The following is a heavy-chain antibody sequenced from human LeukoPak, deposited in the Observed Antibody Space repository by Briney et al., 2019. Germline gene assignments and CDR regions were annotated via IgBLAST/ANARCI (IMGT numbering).Heavy chain of an antibody. J-gene: IGHJ4*02. D-gene: IGHD5-18*01. CDR2: LNQDGSKR. Sequence: HTGGSLRLSCAASGFTFSCYWMTWVRQAPGKGLEWVASLNQDGSKRSYVGSVKGRFTISRDNAQKSVYLQMNSLTADDTAVYYCARAITSMDGYWGRGTLVTVSS. CDR1: GFTFSCYW. V-gene: IGHV3-7*03. CDR3: ARAITSMDGY.